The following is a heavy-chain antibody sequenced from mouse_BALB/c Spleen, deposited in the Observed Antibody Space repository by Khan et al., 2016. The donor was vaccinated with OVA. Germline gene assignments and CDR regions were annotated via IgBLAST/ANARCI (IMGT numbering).Heavy chain of an antibody. CDR1: GYTFTNYG. D-gene: IGHD2-1*01. J-gene: IGHJ2*01. V-gene: IGHV9-1*02. CDR2: INTYTGEP. Sequence: QIQLVQSGPELKKPGETVKISCKASGYTFTNYGMNWVKQAPGKGLKWMGWINTYTGEPTYADDFKGRFAFSLETSASTAYLQINNLKNEDMATYFWASQGGNAYYFDYWGQGTTLTVSS. CDR3: ASQGGNAYYFDY.